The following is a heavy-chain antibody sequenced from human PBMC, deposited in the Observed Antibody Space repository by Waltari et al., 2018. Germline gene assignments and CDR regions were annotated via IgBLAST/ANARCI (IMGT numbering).Heavy chain of an antibody. V-gene: IGHV4-34*01. CDR2: INHSGST. CDR3: ASRKNYGDYAH. CDR1: GGSFSGYY. Sequence: QVQLQQWGAGLLNPSETLSLTCAVYGGSFSGYYWNWIRQPPGKGRDWIGEINHSGSTNYNPSLKSRVTMSVDPSKNQFSLKLSSVTAADTAVYYCASRKNYGDYAHWGQGTLVTVSS. D-gene: IGHD4-17*01. J-gene: IGHJ4*02.